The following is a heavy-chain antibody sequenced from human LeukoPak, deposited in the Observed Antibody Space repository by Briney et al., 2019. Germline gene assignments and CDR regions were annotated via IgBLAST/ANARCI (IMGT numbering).Heavy chain of an antibody. V-gene: IGHV4-39*07. CDR3: ARSLSGSYSDDAFDI. Sequence: SETLSLTCTVSGGSIGSSSYYWGWIRQPPGKGLEWIGSIYYSGSTYYNPSLKSRVTISVDRSKNQFSLKLSSVTAADTAVYYCARSLSGSYSDDAFDIWGQGTMVTVSS. J-gene: IGHJ3*02. CDR1: GGSIGSSSYY. CDR2: IYYSGST. D-gene: IGHD1-26*01.